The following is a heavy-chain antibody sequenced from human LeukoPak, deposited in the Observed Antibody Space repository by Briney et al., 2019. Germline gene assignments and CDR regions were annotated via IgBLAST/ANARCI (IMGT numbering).Heavy chain of an antibody. J-gene: IGHJ4*02. Sequence: GGSLRLSCAASGFTFSSYATSWVRQAPGKGLEWVSGISGSGGGTYYADSVKGRFTISRDNSKNTLYLQMNSLRAEDSAVYFCARWGINWGQGTLITVSS. CDR2: ISGSGGGT. CDR1: GFTFSSYA. D-gene: IGHD5-24*01. CDR3: ARWGIN. V-gene: IGHV3-23*01.